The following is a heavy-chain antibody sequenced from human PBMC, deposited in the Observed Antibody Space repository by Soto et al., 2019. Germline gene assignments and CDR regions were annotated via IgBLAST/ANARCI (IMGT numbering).Heavy chain of an antibody. J-gene: IGHJ6*02. CDR2: MNPNSGNT. CDR1: GYTFTSYD. V-gene: IGHV1-8*01. CDR3: ARVRTMVRGVIITHHYYYYYGMDV. Sequence: GASVKVSCKASGYTFTSYDINWVRQATGQGLEWMGWMNPNSGNTGYAQKFQGRVTMTRNTSISTAYMELSSLRSEDTAVYYCARVRTMVRGVIITHHYYYYYGMDVWGQGTTVTVSS. D-gene: IGHD3-10*01.